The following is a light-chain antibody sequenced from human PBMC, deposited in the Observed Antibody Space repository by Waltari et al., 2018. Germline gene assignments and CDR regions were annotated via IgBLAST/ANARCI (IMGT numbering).Light chain of an antibody. Sequence: DIQMTQSPSSLSASVGDRVTITCRASQSISSYLNWYQQKPGKAPKLLIYAASSLQSGVPSRFSGSGSGTDFTLTINSLQPEDFATYYCQQSYSTSGAFGQGTKLEIK. CDR2: AAS. CDR3: QQSYSTSGA. J-gene: IGKJ2*01. V-gene: IGKV1-39*01. CDR1: QSISSY.